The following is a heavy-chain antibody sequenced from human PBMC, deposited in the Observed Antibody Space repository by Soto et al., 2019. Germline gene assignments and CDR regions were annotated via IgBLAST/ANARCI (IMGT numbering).Heavy chain of an antibody. V-gene: IGHV4-4*02. CDR2: IHRSGST. D-gene: IGHD6-13*01. Sequence: PSETLSLTCAVSGGSVWSYSWWNWVRQSPGKGLEWIGEIHRSGSTNYNPSLKSRVTISLDKSKNEFSLKLSSVTAADTAVYYCARNAAAAENYIDCWGQGTLVTVSS. J-gene: IGHJ4*02. CDR1: GGSVWSYSW. CDR3: ARNAAAAENYIDC.